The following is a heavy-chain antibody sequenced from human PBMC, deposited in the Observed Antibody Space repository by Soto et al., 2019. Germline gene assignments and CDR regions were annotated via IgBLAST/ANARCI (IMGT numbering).Heavy chain of an antibody. V-gene: IGHV4-31*03. Sequence: PSETLSLTCTVSGGTIRIGGYYWIWIRQHPGKGLEWIGYIYYSGSTYYNPSLKSRVTISVDTSKNQFSLKLSSVTAADTAVYYCARELRFLEWPDYYGMDVWGQGTTVTVSS. J-gene: IGHJ6*02. D-gene: IGHD3-3*01. CDR2: IYYSGST. CDR1: GGTIRIGGYY. CDR3: ARELRFLEWPDYYGMDV.